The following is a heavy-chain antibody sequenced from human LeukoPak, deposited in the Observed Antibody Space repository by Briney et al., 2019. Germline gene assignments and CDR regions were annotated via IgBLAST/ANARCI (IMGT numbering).Heavy chain of an antibody. Sequence: GGSLRLSCAASGFTFSSYSMNWVRQAPGKGLEWVSYISSSSSTIYHADSVKGRFTISRDNAKNSLYLQMNSLRAEDTAVYYCARGPRYYGSGSYYFDYWGQGTLVTVSS. D-gene: IGHD3-10*01. CDR3: ARGPRYYGSGSYYFDY. J-gene: IGHJ4*02. CDR2: ISSSSSTI. CDR1: GFTFSSYS. V-gene: IGHV3-48*04.